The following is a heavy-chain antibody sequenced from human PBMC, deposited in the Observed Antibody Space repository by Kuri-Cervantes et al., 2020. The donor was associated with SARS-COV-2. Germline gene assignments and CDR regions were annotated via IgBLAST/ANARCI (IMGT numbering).Heavy chain of an antibody. CDR1: GGSISSYY. CDR2: IYTSGST. V-gene: IGHV4-4*07. J-gene: IGHJ4*02. D-gene: IGHD1-1*01. Sequence: SETLALSCTVSGGSISSYYCSWIRQPAGKGLEWIGRIYTSGSTNYNPSLKRRVTMSVDTSKNQFSLKLSSVSAADTAVYYCASFGRVGNGIVYWGQGTLVTVSS. CDR3: ASFGRVGNGIVY.